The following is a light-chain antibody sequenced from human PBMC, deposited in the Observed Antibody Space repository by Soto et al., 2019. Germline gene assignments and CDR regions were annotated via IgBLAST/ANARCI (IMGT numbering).Light chain of an antibody. CDR1: KSVSSRY. Sequence: EIVLTQSPGTLSLSPGDRATLSCRASKSVSSRYLAWYQQKPGQAPRLLISGASTRATGIPDRFSGSGYGTDFTLTISRLEPEDCAVYYCQQYSNSRWTFRRGTKVEIK. J-gene: IGKJ1*01. CDR2: GAS. V-gene: IGKV3-20*01. CDR3: QQYSNSRWT.